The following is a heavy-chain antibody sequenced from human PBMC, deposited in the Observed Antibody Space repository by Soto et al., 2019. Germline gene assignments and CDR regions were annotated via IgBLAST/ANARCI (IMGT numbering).Heavy chain of an antibody. CDR2: ISSRSSYI. CDR3: ARDNVPSDFFDS. CDR1: GVTVNIHN. V-gene: IGHV3-21*01. Sequence: GGSLRLCCAASGVTVNIHNMNWVRQAPGKGLEWVSSISSRSSYIYYSDSVKGRFTISRDNAKNSLYLQMNSLRAEDTAVYYCARDNVPSDFFDSWGQGTLVTVPQ. J-gene: IGHJ4*02. D-gene: IGHD2-8*01.